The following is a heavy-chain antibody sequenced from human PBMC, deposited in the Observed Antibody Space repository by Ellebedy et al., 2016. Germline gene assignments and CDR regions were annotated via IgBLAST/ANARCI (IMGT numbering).Heavy chain of an antibody. V-gene: IGHV3-30-3*01. CDR3: ARAIGVDY. Sequence: GESLKISXAASGFTFSSYAMHWVRQAPGKGLEWVAVISYDGSNKYYADSVKGRFTISRDNSKNTLYLQMNSLRAEDTAVYYCARAIGVDYWGQGTLVTVSS. CDR2: ISYDGSNK. J-gene: IGHJ4*02. D-gene: IGHD3-3*01. CDR1: GFTFSSYA.